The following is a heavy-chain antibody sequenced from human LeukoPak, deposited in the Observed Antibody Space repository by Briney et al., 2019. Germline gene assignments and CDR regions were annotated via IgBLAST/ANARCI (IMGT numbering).Heavy chain of an antibody. CDR2: ISSSSSTI. D-gene: IGHD3-3*01. CDR3: ARTRDYDFWSGYPMYNWFDP. CDR1: GFTFSSYS. V-gene: IGHV3-48*01. Sequence: GGSLRLSCAASGFTFSSYSMNWVRQAPGKGLEWVSYISSSSSTIYYADSVKGRFTISRDNAKNSLYLQMNSLRAEDTAVYYCARTRDYDFWSGYPMYNWFDPWGQGTLVTVSS. J-gene: IGHJ5*02.